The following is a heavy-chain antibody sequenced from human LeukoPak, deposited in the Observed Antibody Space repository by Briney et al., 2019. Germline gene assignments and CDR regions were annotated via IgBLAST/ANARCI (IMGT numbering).Heavy chain of an antibody. V-gene: IGHV4-39*07. J-gene: IGHJ4*02. CDR2: IYYSGST. D-gene: IGHD3-10*01. CDR3: AREPKIRFHGSGSYFDY. Sequence: PSETLSLTCTVSGGSISSYYWGWIRQPPGKGLEWIGSIYYSGSTYYNPSLKSRVTISVDTSKNQFSLKLSSVTAADTAVYYCAREPKIRFHGSGSYFDYWGQGTLVTVSS. CDR1: GGSISSYY.